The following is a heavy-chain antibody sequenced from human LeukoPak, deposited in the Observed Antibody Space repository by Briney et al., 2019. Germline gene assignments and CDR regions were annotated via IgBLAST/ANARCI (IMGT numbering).Heavy chain of an antibody. CDR1: GFTVGSNY. V-gene: IGHV3-53*01. CDR3: ARVYRLYDSSGYYTSSRAFDI. Sequence: GGSLRLSCAASGFTVGSNYMSWVRQAPGKGLERVSVIYSGGSTYYADSVKGRFTISRDNSKNTLYLQMNSLRAEDTAVYYCARVYRLYDSSGYYTSSRAFDIWGQGTMVTVSS. D-gene: IGHD3-22*01. CDR2: IYSGGST. J-gene: IGHJ3*02.